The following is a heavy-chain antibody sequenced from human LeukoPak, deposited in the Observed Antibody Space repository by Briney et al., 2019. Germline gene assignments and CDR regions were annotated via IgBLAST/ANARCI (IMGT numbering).Heavy chain of an antibody. J-gene: IGHJ4*02. CDR3: ARGEKPYDY. CDR2: INAYNGNT. CDR1: GYTFTYYV. D-gene: IGHD1-26*01. Sequence: GASVKVSCKTSGYTFTYYVISWVRQAPGQGLQWMGWINAYNGNTIDAQKFHRRVTMTTATSTSTAYMELRSLRSDDTAVYYCARGEKPYDYWGQGTLVSVSS. V-gene: IGHV1-18*01.